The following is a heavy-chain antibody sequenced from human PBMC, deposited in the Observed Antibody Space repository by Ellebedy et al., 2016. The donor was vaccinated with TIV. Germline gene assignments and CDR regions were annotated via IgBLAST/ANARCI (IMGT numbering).Heavy chain of an antibody. D-gene: IGHD3-3*01. CDR2: ISALTGNT. J-gene: IGHJ4*02. Sequence: ASVKVSCXASGYTFTTYGISWVRQAPGQGLEWMGWISALTGNTNFAQKFQGRVTMTTDTSTNTAYMELSTLRSDDTAVYYCARDVADYNFWSGYLPDFDYWGQGTLVTVSS. CDR3: ARDVADYNFWSGYLPDFDY. V-gene: IGHV1-18*01. CDR1: GYTFTTYG.